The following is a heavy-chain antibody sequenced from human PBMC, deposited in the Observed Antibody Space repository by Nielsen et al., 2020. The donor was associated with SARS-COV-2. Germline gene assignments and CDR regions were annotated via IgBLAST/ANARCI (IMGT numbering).Heavy chain of an antibody. Sequence: ASVKVSCKASGYTFTSYAMHWVRQAPGQRLEWMGWINAGNGNTKYSQKFQGRVTITRDTSASTAYMELSSLRSEDTAVYYCARRIEGYSSGWYKISWFDPWGQGTLVTVSS. V-gene: IGHV1-3*01. CDR3: ARRIEGYSSGWYKISWFDP. D-gene: IGHD6-19*01. J-gene: IGHJ5*02. CDR1: GYTFTSYA. CDR2: INAGNGNT.